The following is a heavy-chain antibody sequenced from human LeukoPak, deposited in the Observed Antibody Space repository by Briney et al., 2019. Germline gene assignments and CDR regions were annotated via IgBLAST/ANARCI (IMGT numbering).Heavy chain of an antibody. V-gene: IGHV1-69*13. D-gene: IGHD6-13*01. J-gene: IGHJ5*02. CDR3: ARGRGYSSSHGGYNWFNP. CDR2: IIPIFGRA. Sequence: SVKVSCKASVCTFSSYAISWVRQAPGQGLEWMGGIIPIFGRANYPQKFHGRVTITADESTSTAYMERSSLRSEDTAVYYCARGRGYSSSHGGYNWFNPWGQGTLVTVS. CDR1: VCTFSSYA.